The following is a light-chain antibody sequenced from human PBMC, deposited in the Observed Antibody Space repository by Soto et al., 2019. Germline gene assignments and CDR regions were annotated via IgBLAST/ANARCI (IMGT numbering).Light chain of an antibody. CDR3: QQRYNWPPLT. CDR1: QSVSVN. CDR2: GVS. Sequence: EIVMTQSPGTLSVSPGERATLSCRASQSVSVNLAWYQQKPGQAPRLLIYGVSTRATGIPARFSGSESGTEFTLTISSLQSEDFAVYYCQQRYNWPPLTFGGGTKVEIK. V-gene: IGKV3-15*01. J-gene: IGKJ4*01.